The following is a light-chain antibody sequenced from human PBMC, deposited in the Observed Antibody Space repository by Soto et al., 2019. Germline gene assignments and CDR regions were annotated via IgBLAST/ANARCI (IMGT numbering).Light chain of an antibody. J-gene: IGKJ1*01. Sequence: DIQMTQSPSSLSASVGDTVTITCQASQDIRTSLNWYQQKPGKAPKLLIYDASILQTGVPSRFSGGGSVTDFTFTISSLQPEDIATYYCQHFKNLPCTFGQGTKVEIK. CDR3: QHFKNLPCT. CDR2: DAS. V-gene: IGKV1-33*01. CDR1: QDIRTS.